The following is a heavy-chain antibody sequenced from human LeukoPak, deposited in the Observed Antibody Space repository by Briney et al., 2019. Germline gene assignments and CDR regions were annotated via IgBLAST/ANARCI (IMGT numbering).Heavy chain of an antibody. CDR1: GFTFSTYW. CDR2: IKHDGSEK. CDR3: ARITGIEAAGDY. J-gene: IGHJ4*02. V-gene: IGHV3-7*04. Sequence: GGSLRLSCAASGFTFSTYWMSWVRQAPGRGLEWVANIKHDGSEKFYVDSVRGRFTISRDHAKNSLYLQLNSLRAEDTALYYCARITGIEAAGDYWGQGTLVTVSS. D-gene: IGHD6-13*01.